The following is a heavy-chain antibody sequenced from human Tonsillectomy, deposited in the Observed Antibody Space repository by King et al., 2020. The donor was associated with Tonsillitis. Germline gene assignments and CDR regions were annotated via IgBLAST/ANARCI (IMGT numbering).Heavy chain of an antibody. CDR2: ISPNGGTT. Sequence: VQLVESGGGLVQPGGSLRLSCSASGFTLSSFAMHWVRQAPGKGLEYVSSISPNGGTTYYADSVKGRFTISRDNFKNTVYLQMSTLRIEDTAVYHCVGGYDFSRGYSNWFDPWGQGTLVTVSS. CDR3: VGGYDFSRGYSNWFDP. V-gene: IGHV3-64D*06. CDR1: GFTLSSFA. J-gene: IGHJ5*02. D-gene: IGHD3-3*01.